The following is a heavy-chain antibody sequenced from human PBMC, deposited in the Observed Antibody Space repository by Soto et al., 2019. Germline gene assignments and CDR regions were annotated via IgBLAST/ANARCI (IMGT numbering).Heavy chain of an antibody. Sequence: EVQLLESGGGLVQPGGSLRLSCAASGFTFSSYAMTWVRQAPGKGLEWVSGISSSGGNTNYADSGKGRFTIFRDNTKNTVHLQMNSLNVEGTAIYYCAKGISSSGSTGGYDVWGKGTTVTVSS. CDR1: GFTFSSYA. D-gene: IGHD3-22*01. J-gene: IGHJ6*04. V-gene: IGHV3-23*01. CDR2: ISSSGGNT. CDR3: AKGISSSGSTGGYDV.